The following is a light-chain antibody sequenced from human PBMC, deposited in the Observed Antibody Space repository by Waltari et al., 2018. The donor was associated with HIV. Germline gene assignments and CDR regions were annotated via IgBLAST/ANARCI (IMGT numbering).Light chain of an antibody. Sequence: SYELAQPLSVSVALGQTARITCGGNSIGSKSVHWYQQRPGQAPVLVIYRDNNRPSGIPGRLCGSSSGNTATLTISRAEAGDESGYYCQMGDSSTVVFGGGTELTVL. V-gene: IGLV3-9*01. CDR3: QMGDSSTVV. CDR1: SIGSKS. CDR2: RDN. J-gene: IGLJ2*01.